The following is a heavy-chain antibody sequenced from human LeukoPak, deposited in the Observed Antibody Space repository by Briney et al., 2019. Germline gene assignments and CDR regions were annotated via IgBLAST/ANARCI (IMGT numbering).Heavy chain of an antibody. Sequence: GGSLRLSCAASGFTFNSYGMHWVRQAPGKGPEWVALIWYDGGNKYYADSVKGRFTISRDNSQNTLYLQMNSLRAEDTAVYYCARVNTNYYVPVNYGMDVWGQGTTVTVSS. J-gene: IGHJ6*02. CDR1: GFTFNSYG. V-gene: IGHV3-33*01. D-gene: IGHD3-16*01. CDR3: ARVNTNYYVPVNYGMDV. CDR2: IWYDGGNK.